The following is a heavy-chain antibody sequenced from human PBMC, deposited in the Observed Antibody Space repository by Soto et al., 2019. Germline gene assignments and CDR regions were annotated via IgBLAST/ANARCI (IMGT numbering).Heavy chain of an antibody. J-gene: IGHJ4*02. CDR2: INPRGGST. CDR1: GYNFTNYY. Sequence: QVQMVQSGAEVRKPGASVKVSCQASGYNFTNYYIHWVRQAPGQGLQWMGLINPRGGSTFYAQNFQGRVTMTRDTSTYTVSLELRSLRSDDTAVYFCAKDRGAGAARPLDYWSQGTLVTVSS. CDR3: AKDRGAGAARPLDY. D-gene: IGHD6-6*01. V-gene: IGHV1-46*01.